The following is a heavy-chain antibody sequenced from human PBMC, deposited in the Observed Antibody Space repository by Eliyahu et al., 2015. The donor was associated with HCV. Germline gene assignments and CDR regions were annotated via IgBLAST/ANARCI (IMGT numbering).Heavy chain of an antibody. Sequence: QVQLVQSGAEVKKPGASVKVSCXAXGYTFXSYAMHWVRQAPGQRLEWMGWINAGNGNTKYSQKFQGRVTITRDTSASTAYMELSSLRSEDTAVYYCASEHYSSGWYLNYWGQGTLVTVSS. J-gene: IGHJ4*02. D-gene: IGHD6-19*01. V-gene: IGHV1-3*01. CDR2: INAGNGNT. CDR3: ASEHYSSGWYLNY. CDR1: GYTFXSYA.